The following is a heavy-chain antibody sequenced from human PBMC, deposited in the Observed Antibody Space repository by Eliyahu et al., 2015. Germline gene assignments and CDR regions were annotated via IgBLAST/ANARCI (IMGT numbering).Heavy chain of an antibody. V-gene: IGHV3-30*03. Sequence: QVQLVESGGGVVQPGRSLXXXCAAXGFTFSSYGMHWVXQAPGKGLEWVAVXSYDGSNKYYADSVKGRFTISRDNSKNTLYLQMNSLRAEDTAVYYCAREGYAFDIWGQGTMVTVSS. J-gene: IGHJ3*02. CDR2: XSYDGSNK. CDR1: GFTFSSYG. CDR3: AREGYAFDI. D-gene: IGHD5-18*01.